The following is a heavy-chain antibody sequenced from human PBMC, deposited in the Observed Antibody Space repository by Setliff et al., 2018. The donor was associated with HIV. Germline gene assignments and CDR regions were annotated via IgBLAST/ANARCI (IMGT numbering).Heavy chain of an antibody. CDR2: INTNTGNP. CDR3: ARGYNHPDYYYYYYMDV. D-gene: IGHD1-20*01. CDR1: GYTFTNYA. Sequence: ASVKVSCKASGYTFTNYAMNWLRQAPGQGLEWMGWINTNTGNPTSAQGFTGRFVFSVDTSVSTAYLQISSLKAEDTAVYYCARGYNHPDYYYYYYMDVWGKGTTVTVSS. J-gene: IGHJ6*03. V-gene: IGHV7-4-1*02.